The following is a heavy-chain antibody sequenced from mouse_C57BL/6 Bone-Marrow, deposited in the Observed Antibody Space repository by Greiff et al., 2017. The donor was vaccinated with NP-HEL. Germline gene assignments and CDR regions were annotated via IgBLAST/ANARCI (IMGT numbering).Heavy chain of an antibody. V-gene: IGHV5-9*01. D-gene: IGHD1-1*01. J-gene: IGHJ3*01. CDR2: ISGGGGNT. CDR1: GFTFSSYT. Sequence: EVNLVESGGGLVKPGGSLKLSCAASGFTFSSYTMSWVRQTPEKRLEWVATISGGGGNTYYPDSVKGRFTISRDNAKNTLYLQMSSLRSEDTALYYCARESYYYGFAYWGQGTLVTVSA. CDR3: ARESYYYGFAY.